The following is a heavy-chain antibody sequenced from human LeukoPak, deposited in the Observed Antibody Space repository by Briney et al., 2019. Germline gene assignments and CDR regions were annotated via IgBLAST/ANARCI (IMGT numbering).Heavy chain of an antibody. CDR3: ARAGGYGLIDY. CDR2: IYHSGTTYSGST. CDR1: GFTFSDTY. Sequence: GSLRLSCAVSGFTFSDTYMTWIRQPPGKGLEWIGSIYHSGTTYSGSTYYNPSLKSRVTISLDTSKNQFSLKVGSMTAADTAVYYCARAGGYGLIDYWGQGTMVTVSS. J-gene: IGHJ4*02. D-gene: IGHD5-18*01. V-gene: IGHV4-38-2*01.